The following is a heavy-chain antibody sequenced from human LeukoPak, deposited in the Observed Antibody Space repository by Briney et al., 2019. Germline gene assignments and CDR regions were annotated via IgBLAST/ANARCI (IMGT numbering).Heavy chain of an antibody. CDR3: ARRRSDLNWYDP. CDR1: GFTFSSYA. D-gene: IGHD6-19*01. Sequence: GSLRLSCAASGFTFSSYAMSWVRQPPGKGLECIGGIQYSGSTYFNPSLKSRATISIDTSKSQISLNLISVTAADTAVYYCARRRSDLNWYDPWGQGTLVTVSS. CDR2: IQYSGST. J-gene: IGHJ5*02. V-gene: IGHV4-59*12.